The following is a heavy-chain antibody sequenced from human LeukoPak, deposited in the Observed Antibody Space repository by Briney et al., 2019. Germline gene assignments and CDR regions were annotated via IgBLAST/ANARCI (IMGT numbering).Heavy chain of an antibody. J-gene: IGHJ4*02. CDR1: GYTFTGYY. Sequence: ASVKVSCKASGYTFTGYYIHWVRQAPGQGLEWMGWIKPNTGGTNCAQKFQGRVTMTRDTSISTAYMDLSRLRSDDTAVYYCETGSTLDFDFWGQGTLVTVSS. CDR2: IKPNTGGT. CDR3: ETGSTLDFDF. D-gene: IGHD7-27*01. V-gene: IGHV1-2*02.